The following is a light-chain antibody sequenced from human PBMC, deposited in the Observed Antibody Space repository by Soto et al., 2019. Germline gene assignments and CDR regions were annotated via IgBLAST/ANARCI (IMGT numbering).Light chain of an antibody. CDR2: GAS. CDR3: QQYNTWCSLT. CDR1: QSISSN. J-gene: IGKJ5*01. Sequence: EIVMTQSPATLSVSPGERATLSCRASQSISSNLGWYQQRPGQAPRLLIYGASTRATGIPARFSGSGSGTEYTINISSLQSEDFAVYYCQQYNTWCSLTFGQGTRLEIK. V-gene: IGKV3-15*01.